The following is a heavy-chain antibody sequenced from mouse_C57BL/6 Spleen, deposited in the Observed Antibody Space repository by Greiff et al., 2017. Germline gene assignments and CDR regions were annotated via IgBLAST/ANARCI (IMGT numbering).Heavy chain of an antibody. Sequence: QVQLQQSGPELVKPGASVKISCKASGYAFSSSWMNWVKQRPGKGLEWIGRIYPGDGDTNYNGKFKGKATLTADKSSSTAYMQLSSLTSEDSAVYFCARESTMITTPFAYWGQGTLVTVSA. CDR2: IYPGDGDT. V-gene: IGHV1-82*01. D-gene: IGHD2-4*01. J-gene: IGHJ3*01. CDR1: GYAFSSSW. CDR3: ARESTMITTPFAY.